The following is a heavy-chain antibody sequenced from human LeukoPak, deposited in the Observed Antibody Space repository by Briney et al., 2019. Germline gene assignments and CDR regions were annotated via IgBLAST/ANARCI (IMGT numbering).Heavy chain of an antibody. Sequence: ASVKVSCKASGYTFTSYAMHWVRQAPGQRLEWMGWINAGNGNTGYAQKFQGRVTMTRNTSISTAYMELSSLRSEDTAVYYCARGPPIAQWLQREDYWGQGTLVTVSS. J-gene: IGHJ4*02. D-gene: IGHD6-19*01. V-gene: IGHV1-3*01. CDR3: ARGPPIAQWLQREDY. CDR1: GYTFTSYA. CDR2: INAGNGNT.